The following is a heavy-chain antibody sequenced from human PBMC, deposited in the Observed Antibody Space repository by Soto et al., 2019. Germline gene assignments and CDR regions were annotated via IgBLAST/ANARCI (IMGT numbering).Heavy chain of an antibody. J-gene: IGHJ4*02. CDR2: IYFSGST. CDR1: GGSFSSYY. CDR3: ARHTPAISISDH. V-gene: IGHV4-59*01. Sequence: SETLSLTCTVSGGSFSSYYWSWIRQPSGKGLEWIGYIYFSGSTNYNPSLKSRVTISIDTSKNQFSLKLSSVTAADTAVYYCARHTPAISISDHWGQGTLVTVSS. D-gene: IGHD2-15*01.